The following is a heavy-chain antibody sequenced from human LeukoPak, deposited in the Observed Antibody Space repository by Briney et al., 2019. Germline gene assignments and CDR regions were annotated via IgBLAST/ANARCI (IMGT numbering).Heavy chain of an antibody. CDR2: INPSGGST. CDR1: GYTFTSYY. V-gene: IGHV1-46*01. D-gene: IGHD3-22*01. CDR3: ARDRPDDSSGYYYRAAGH. J-gene: IGHJ4*02. Sequence: ASVKVSCKASGYTFTSYYMHWVRQAPGQGLEWMGIINPSGGSTSYAQKFQGRVTMTRDTSTSTVYMELSSLRSEDTAVYYCARDRPDDSSGYYYRAAGHWGQGTPVTVSS.